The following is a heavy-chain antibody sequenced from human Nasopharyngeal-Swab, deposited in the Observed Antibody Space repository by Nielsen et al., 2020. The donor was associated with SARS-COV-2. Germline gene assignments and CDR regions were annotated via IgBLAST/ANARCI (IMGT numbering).Heavy chain of an antibody. CDR3: AHKKNWNFDY. CDR1: GFSLNTGGVG. J-gene: IGHJ4*02. V-gene: IGHV2-5*02. CDR2: VYGDDGK. Sequence: SCPTLLKPTQTLTLTGTFSGFSLNTGGVGVGWIRQPPGKALEWLALVYGDDGKTYSPSLQSSLTITKDTSKNQVVLTMTNVDPVDTATYYCAHKKNWNFDYWGQGILVTVSS. D-gene: IGHD1-1*01.